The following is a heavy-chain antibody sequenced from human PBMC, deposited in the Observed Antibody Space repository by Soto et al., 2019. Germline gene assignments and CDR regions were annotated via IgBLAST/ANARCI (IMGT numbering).Heavy chain of an antibody. CDR3: AREQWDPYYYYMNV. Sequence: GGSLRLSCAASGFTFSSYWMSWVRQAPGKGLEWVANIKQDGSEKYYVDSVKGRFTISRDNAKNSLYLQMNSLRAEDTAVYYCAREQWDPYYYYMNVWGKGTTVTVSS. D-gene: IGHD1-26*01. CDR1: GFTFSSYW. CDR2: IKQDGSEK. J-gene: IGHJ6*03. V-gene: IGHV3-7*01.